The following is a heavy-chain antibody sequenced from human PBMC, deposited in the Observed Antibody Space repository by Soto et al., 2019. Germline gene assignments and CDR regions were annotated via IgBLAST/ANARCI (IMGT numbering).Heavy chain of an antibody. CDR3: AKDPRPSAAGFYWYFAL. Sequence: QVQLVESGGGVVQPGRSLRLSCAASGFTFSSYGMHWVLQAPGKGLEWVAVISNDGSHKYYADSVKGRWTISRDNSKNTLYLQMNSMRAYDTAVYYCAKDPRPSAAGFYWYFALWGRGTLVTVSS. CDR1: GFTFSSYG. V-gene: IGHV3-30*18. D-gene: IGHD6-13*01. CDR2: ISNDGSHK. J-gene: IGHJ2*01.